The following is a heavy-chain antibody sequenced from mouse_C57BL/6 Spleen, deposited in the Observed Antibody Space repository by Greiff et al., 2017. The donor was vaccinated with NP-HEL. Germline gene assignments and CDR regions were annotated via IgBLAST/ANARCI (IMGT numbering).Heavy chain of an antibody. V-gene: IGHV5-9-1*02. CDR1: GFTFSSYA. J-gene: IGHJ3*01. Sequence: EVHLVESGEGLVKPGGSLKLSCAASGFTFSSYAMSWVRQTPEKRLEWVAYISSGGDYIYYADTVKGRFTISRDNARNTLYLQMSSLKSEVTAMYYCTREGGNPFAYWGQGTLVTVSA. D-gene: IGHD1-1*02. CDR2: ISSGGDYI. CDR3: TREGGNPFAY.